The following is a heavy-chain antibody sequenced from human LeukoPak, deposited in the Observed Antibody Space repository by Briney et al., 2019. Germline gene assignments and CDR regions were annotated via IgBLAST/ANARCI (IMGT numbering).Heavy chain of an antibody. V-gene: IGHV3-23*01. Sequence: GGSLRLSCAASGFTFSSYAMSWVRQAPGKGLEWVSAISGSGGSTYYADSVKGRFTISGDNSKNTLYLQMNSLRAEDTAVYYCATASGTTVVTQGGRAFDIWGQGTMVTVSS. CDR2: ISGSGGST. J-gene: IGHJ3*02. CDR3: ATASGTTVVTQGGRAFDI. D-gene: IGHD4-23*01. CDR1: GFTFSSYA.